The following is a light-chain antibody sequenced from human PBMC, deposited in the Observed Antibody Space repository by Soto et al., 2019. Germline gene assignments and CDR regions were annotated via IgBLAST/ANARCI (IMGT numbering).Light chain of an antibody. CDR2: GPS. CDR3: QQYGSRPYT. Sequence: EIVLTQSPGTLSLSPGERATLSCRASQSVYSYLAWYQQKPGQAPRLLVYGPSIRATGIPDRFSGSGSGTDFTLTITRLEPEDFAVYYCQQYGSRPYTFGQGTKPEIK. CDR1: QSVYSY. J-gene: IGKJ2*01. V-gene: IGKV3-20*01.